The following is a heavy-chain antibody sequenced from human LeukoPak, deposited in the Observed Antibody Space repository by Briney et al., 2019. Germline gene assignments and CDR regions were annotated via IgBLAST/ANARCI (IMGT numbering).Heavy chain of an antibody. CDR1: GGSISSGGFY. CDR3: ARADLRYGSGTDFDY. Sequence: PSQTLSLTCTVSGGSISSGGFYWSWIRQHPGKGLEWIGYIFYSGSTYYNPSLRSRVTLSVDTPKNQFSLKLSSVTAADTAVYYCARADLRYGSGTDFDYWGQGTLVTVSS. J-gene: IGHJ4*02. V-gene: IGHV4-31*03. D-gene: IGHD3-10*01. CDR2: IFYSGST.